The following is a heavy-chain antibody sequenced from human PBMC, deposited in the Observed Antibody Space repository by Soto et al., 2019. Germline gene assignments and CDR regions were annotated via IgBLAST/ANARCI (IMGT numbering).Heavy chain of an antibody. Sequence: PSETLSLTCAVSGGSISSGGYSWSWIRQPPGKGLEWIGYIYHSGSTYYNPSLKSRVTISVDRSKNQFSLKLSSVTAADTAVYYCARVPDYYDSSGYTFDYWGQGTLVTVSS. CDR3: ARVPDYYDSSGYTFDY. CDR2: IYHSGST. D-gene: IGHD3-22*01. J-gene: IGHJ4*02. V-gene: IGHV4-30-2*01. CDR1: GGSISSGGYS.